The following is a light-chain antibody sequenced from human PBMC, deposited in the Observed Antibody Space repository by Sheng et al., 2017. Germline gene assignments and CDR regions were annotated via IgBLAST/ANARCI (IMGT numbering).Light chain of an antibody. V-gene: IGLV3-21*04. CDR1: NIGRKS. CDR3: QVWDNTSDGVV. CDR2: DDS. Sequence: SYELTQPPSVSVAPGETARITCGGNNIGRKSVHWYQQKPGQVPVLVIYDDSDRPSGITERFFGSNSADTATLTISWVEAGDEADYYCQVWDNTSDGVVFGGGTKLTVL. J-gene: IGLJ2*01.